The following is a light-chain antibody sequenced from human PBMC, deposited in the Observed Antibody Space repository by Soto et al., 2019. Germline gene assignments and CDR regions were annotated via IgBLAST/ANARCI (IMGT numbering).Light chain of an antibody. CDR1: QSVSSK. CDR3: QQYNSYSRT. V-gene: IGKV3-15*01. J-gene: IGKJ1*01. Sequence: EIVMTQSPATLSVSPGERATLSCRASQSVSSKLAWFQQKPGQAPSLLIYGVSTRATGVPVRFSGSGSGTEFTLTINSLQPDDFATYYCQQYNSYSRTFGQGTKADIK. CDR2: GVS.